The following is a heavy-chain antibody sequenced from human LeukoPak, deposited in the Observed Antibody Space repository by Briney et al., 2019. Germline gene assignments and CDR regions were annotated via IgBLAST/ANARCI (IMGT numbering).Heavy chain of an antibody. Sequence: SETLSLTCTVSGGSISSYYWSWIRQPPGKGLEWIGYIYYSGGTNYNPSLKGRVTISVDTSKNQFSLKLSSVTAADTAVYYCARDLLDGDYAYDAFDIWGQGTMVTVSS. V-gene: IGHV4-59*01. D-gene: IGHD4-17*01. CDR3: ARDLLDGDYAYDAFDI. J-gene: IGHJ3*02. CDR1: GGSISSYY. CDR2: IYYSGGT.